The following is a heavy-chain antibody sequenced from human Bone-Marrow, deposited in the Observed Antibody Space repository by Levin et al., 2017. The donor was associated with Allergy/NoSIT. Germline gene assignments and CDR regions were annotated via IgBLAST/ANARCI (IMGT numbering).Heavy chain of an antibody. V-gene: IGHV3-9*01. J-gene: IGHJ4*02. D-gene: IGHD4-17*01. CDR1: GFTFDDYA. Sequence: SLKISCAASGFTFDDYAMHWVRQAPGKGLEWVSGISWNSGSIGYADSVKGRFTISRDNAKNSLYLQMNSLRAEDTALYYCAKAHDGELAGGSDYWGQGTLVTVSS. CDR2: ISWNSGSI. CDR3: AKAHDGELAGGSDY.